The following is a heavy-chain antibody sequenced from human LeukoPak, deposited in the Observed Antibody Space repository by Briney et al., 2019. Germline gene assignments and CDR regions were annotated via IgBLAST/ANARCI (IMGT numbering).Heavy chain of an antibody. Sequence: SETLSLTCAVYGGSFSGYYWSWIRQPPGKGLEWIGEINHSGSTNYNPSLKSRVTISVDTSKNQFSLKLSSVTAADTAVYYCARKGPPHTILGVVMSGRANWFDPWGQGTLVTVSS. J-gene: IGHJ5*02. V-gene: IGHV4-34*01. CDR1: GGSFSGYY. D-gene: IGHD3-3*01. CDR3: ARKGPPHTILGVVMSGRANWFDP. CDR2: INHSGST.